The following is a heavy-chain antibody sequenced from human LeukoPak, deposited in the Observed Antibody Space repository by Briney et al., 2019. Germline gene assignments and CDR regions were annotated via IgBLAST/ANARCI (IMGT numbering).Heavy chain of an antibody. Sequence: SETLSFTCTVSGGSMSPYYWNWTRQAPGKGLEWIGYVFYSGNTYYNPSLRGRVTISIDTSKSQFSLNLSSVTAADTAVYFCAKGTRFDPWGQGTLVTVSS. CDR2: VFYSGNT. CDR3: AKGTRFDP. J-gene: IGHJ5*02. D-gene: IGHD1-7*01. CDR1: GGSMSPYY. V-gene: IGHV4-59*01.